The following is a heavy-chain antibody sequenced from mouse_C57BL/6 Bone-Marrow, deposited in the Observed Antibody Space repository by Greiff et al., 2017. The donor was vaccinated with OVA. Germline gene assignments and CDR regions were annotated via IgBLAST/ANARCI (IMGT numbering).Heavy chain of an antibody. D-gene: IGHD2-14*01. CDR2: IDPEDGET. J-gene: IGHJ2*01. V-gene: IGHV14-2*01. CDR1: GFNIKDYY. Sequence: VQLQQSGAELVKPGASVKLSCTASGFNIKDYYMHWVKQRTEQGLEWIGRIDPEDGETKYAPQFQGKATITADTSSNTAYLQLSSLTSEDAAVDYCARSGNYLDNWGQGTTLTVSS. CDR3: ARSGNYLDN.